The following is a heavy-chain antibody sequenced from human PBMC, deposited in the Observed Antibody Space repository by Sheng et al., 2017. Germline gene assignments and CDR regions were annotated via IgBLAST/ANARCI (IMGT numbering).Heavy chain of an antibody. Sequence: LQLQESGPGLVKPSETLSLTCTVSGGSISSSSYYWGWIRQPPGKGLEWIGSIYYSGSTYYNPSLKSRVTISVDTSKNQFSLKLSSVTAADTAVYYCARGDYDILTGYYNVLGDYWGQGTLVTVSS. D-gene: IGHD3-9*01. CDR1: GGSISSSSYY. CDR2: IYYSGST. J-gene: IGHJ4*02. V-gene: IGHV4-39*07. CDR3: ARGDYDILTGYYNVLGDY.